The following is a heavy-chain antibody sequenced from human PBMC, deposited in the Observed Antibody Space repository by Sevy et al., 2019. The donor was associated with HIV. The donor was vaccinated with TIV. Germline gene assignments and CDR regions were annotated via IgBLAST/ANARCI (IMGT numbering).Heavy chain of an antibody. CDR2: IGGGDT. J-gene: IGHJ5*02. Sequence: GGSLRLSCATSGFTFNIYAMSWVRQAPGKGLEWVSTIGGGDTYYADSVKGRFTISRDDSKSAVYLQMNSLRADDTAVYYRAKDGVSRNKLWDWFDPWGQGTLVTVSS. CDR3: AKDGVSRNKLWDWFDP. CDR1: GFTFNIYA. D-gene: IGHD2-21*01. V-gene: IGHV3-23*01.